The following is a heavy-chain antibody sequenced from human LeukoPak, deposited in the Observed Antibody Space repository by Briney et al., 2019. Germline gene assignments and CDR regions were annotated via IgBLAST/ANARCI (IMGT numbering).Heavy chain of an antibody. D-gene: IGHD2-2*03. Sequence: SETLSLTCTVSGGSISSGGYYWSWIRQHPGKGLEWIGYVYYSGSTYYNPSLKRRVTISVDTSKNQFSLKLTSVTAAATAVYYCARTADGYCSSTSGPGTRWFDPWGQGTLVTVSS. J-gene: IGHJ5*02. CDR1: GGSISSGGYY. V-gene: IGHV4-31*03. CDR3: ARTADGYCSSTSGPGTRWFDP. CDR2: VYYSGST.